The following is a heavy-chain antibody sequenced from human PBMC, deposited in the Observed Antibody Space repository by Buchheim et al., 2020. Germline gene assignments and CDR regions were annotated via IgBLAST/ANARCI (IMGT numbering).Heavy chain of an antibody. CDR3: AKDGEDAYDYSRGYFDY. J-gene: IGHJ4*02. CDR1: GFTFSNFA. Sequence: EVQMLESGGGLVHPGGSLRLSCAASGFTFSNFAMGWVRQAPGKGLEWDSSISGTGRSTYYTDSVKGRFTISRDNSKNIVYLQMNTLGAEDTALYYCAKDGEDAYDYSRGYFDYWGQGTL. CDR2: ISGTGRST. V-gene: IGHV3-23*01. D-gene: IGHD2-21*01.